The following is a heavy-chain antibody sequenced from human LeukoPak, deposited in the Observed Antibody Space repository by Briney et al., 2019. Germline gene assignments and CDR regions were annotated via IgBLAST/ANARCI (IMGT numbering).Heavy chain of an antibody. D-gene: IGHD6-13*01. Sequence: GGSVRLSCAASGFTFSSYGMHWVRQAPGKGLEWVAVISYDGSNKYYAYSVKGRFTISRDNSKNTLYLQMNSLRAEDTAVYYCAKDSSSLGSGYFEYWGQGTLVTVSS. V-gene: IGHV3-30*18. CDR3: AKDSSSLGSGYFEY. J-gene: IGHJ4*02. CDR1: GFTFSSYG. CDR2: ISYDGSNK.